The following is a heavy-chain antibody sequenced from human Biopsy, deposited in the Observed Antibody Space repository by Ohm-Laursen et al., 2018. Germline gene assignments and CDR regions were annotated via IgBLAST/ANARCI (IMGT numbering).Heavy chain of an antibody. CDR3: ARVALPLYLDN. J-gene: IGHJ4*02. CDR1: GYSFSNYG. Sequence: ASVKVSCKVSGYSFSNYGINWVRQAPGQGLEWMGRISGYNRNTKYAQKFQGRVTMTTDTSTSAVYMEVRSLRSDDTAMYYCARVALPLYLDNWGQGTRVTVSS. D-gene: IGHD2-21*01. CDR2: ISGYNRNT. V-gene: IGHV1-18*01.